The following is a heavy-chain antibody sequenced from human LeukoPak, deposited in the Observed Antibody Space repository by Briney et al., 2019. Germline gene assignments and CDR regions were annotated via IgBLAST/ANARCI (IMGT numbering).Heavy chain of an antibody. CDR2: IWYDGSNK. CDR3: ARERVVTTVTTRPNWFDP. V-gene: IGHV3-33*01. D-gene: IGHD4-11*01. Sequence: PGRSLRLSCAASGFTFSSYGMHWVRQAPGKGLEWVAVIWYDGSNKYYADSVKGRFTISRDNSKNTLYLQMNSLRAEDTAVYYCARERVVTTVTTRPNWFDPWGQGTLVTVSS. CDR1: GFTFSSYG. J-gene: IGHJ5*02.